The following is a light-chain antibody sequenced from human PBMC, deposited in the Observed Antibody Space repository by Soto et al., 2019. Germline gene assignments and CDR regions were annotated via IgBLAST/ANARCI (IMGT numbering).Light chain of an antibody. V-gene: IGKV3-20*01. J-gene: IGKJ5*01. CDR1: QNLGDGR. CDR2: DAS. CDR3: QEHASI. Sequence: PGERATLSCRANQNLGDGRLAWYQQKPGQPPTLLIYDASTRATGIPDRFSGSGSGTDFTLTISRLEPEDFAVYYCQEHASIFGQGTRLEIK.